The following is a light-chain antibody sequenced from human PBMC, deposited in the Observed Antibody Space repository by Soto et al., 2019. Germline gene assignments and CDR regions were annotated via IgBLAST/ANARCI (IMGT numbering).Light chain of an antibody. CDR3: QQSASSPPP. Sequence: EIVLTQSPATLSLSPGERATLSCRASQSVSSYLAWYQQKPGQAPRLLIYDASNRATGIPARFSGSGSKTECNLTISSLEPEDFAGYYCQQSASSPPPFGQGTKVGIK. J-gene: IGKJ1*01. V-gene: IGKV3-11*01. CDR2: DAS. CDR1: QSVSSY.